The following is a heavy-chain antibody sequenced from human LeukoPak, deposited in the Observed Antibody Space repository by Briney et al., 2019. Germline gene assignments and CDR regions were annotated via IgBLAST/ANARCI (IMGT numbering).Heavy chain of an antibody. V-gene: IGHV3-20*04. J-gene: IGHJ6*03. CDR3: ARDHYDFWSGYPNAYYYYYMDV. CDR1: GFTFDDYG. D-gene: IGHD3-3*01. Sequence: GGSLRLSCAASGFTFDDYGMSWVRQAPGKGLEWVSGINWNGGSTGYADSVKGRFTISRDNAKNSLYLQMNSLRAEDTAVYYCARDHYDFWSGYPNAYYYYYMDVWGKGTTVTVSS. CDR2: INWNGGST.